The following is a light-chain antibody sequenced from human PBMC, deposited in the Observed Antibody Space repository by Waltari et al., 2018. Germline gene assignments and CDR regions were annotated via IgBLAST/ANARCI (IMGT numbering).Light chain of an antibody. CDR2: GAS. Sequence: EIVMTQSPAPLSVSPGERATLYCRASQSVSSNLAWYQQKPGQAPRLLIYGASTRATGIPARFSGSGSGTEFTLTISSMQSEDFAVYYCQQYNNWPPITFGQGTRLEIK. CDR1: QSVSSN. V-gene: IGKV3-15*01. J-gene: IGKJ5*01. CDR3: QQYNNWPPIT.